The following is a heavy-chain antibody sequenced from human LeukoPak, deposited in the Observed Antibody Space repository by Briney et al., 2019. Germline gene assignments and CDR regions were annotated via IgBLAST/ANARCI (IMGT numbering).Heavy chain of an antibody. CDR2: TNTDGSST. Sequence: GGSLRLSCAATGFTLSNYWMHWVRQAPGKGLVWVSRTNTDGSSTTYADSVKGRFTISGDNAKNTLYLQMNSLRAEDTAVYYCARAPYGSSRAGFDPWGQGTLVTVSS. J-gene: IGHJ5*02. CDR3: ARAPYGSSRAGFDP. D-gene: IGHD6-13*01. CDR1: GFTLSNYW. V-gene: IGHV3-74*01.